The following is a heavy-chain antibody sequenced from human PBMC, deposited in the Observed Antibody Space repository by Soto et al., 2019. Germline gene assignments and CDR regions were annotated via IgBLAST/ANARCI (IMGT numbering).Heavy chain of an antibody. J-gene: IGHJ6*02. CDR3: SGGTWLNGMDV. Sequence: QTLSLTCVISGDSVSSNSGAWNWIRQSPSRGLEWLGRTYYRSRWSYDYALSVKSRLTIDPDTSKNQFSLHLDSLTPEDTAVYYWSGGTWLNGMDVWGQGTPVSVSS. CDR2: TYYRSRWSY. D-gene: IGHD6-19*01. CDR1: GDSVSSNSGA. V-gene: IGHV6-1*01.